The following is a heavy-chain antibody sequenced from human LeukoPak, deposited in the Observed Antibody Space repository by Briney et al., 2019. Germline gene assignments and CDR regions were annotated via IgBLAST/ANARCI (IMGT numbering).Heavy chain of an antibody. Sequence: SETLSLTCTVSGGSISSYYWSWIRQPPGKGLEWIGYIYYSGSTNYNPSLKSRVTISVDTSKNQFSLKLSSVTAADTAVYYCARRNWGQNYFDYWGQGTLVTVSS. V-gene: IGHV4-59*01. CDR2: IYYSGST. CDR1: GGSISSYY. CDR3: ARRNWGQNYFDY. D-gene: IGHD7-27*01. J-gene: IGHJ4*02.